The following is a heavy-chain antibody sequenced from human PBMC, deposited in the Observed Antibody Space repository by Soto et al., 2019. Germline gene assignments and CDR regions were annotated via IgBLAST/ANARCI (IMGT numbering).Heavy chain of an antibody. Sequence: QVQLQESGPGLVKPSQTLSLTCSLSGGSISSGGYSWSWIRQHPGKGLEWIGYIFYSGRTFYNPSLKSRVTMSIDASKNQFSLNLNSVTAADTAVDYCARDGDGYRAFAFWGQGTLVTVSS. V-gene: IGHV4-31*03. J-gene: IGHJ4*02. CDR3: ARDGDGYRAFAF. D-gene: IGHD5-12*01. CDR1: GGSISSGGYS. CDR2: IFYSGRT.